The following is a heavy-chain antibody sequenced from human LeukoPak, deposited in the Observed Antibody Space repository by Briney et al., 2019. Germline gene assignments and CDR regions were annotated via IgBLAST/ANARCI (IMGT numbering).Heavy chain of an antibody. CDR3: ARAGYWAASGYATI. CDR1: GYTFTRYY. D-gene: IGHD6-13*01. V-gene: IGHV1-46*03. J-gene: IGHJ4*02. Sequence: ASVKVSCKASGYTFTRYYMHRVRQAPGQGLEWMGIINPSGGSTTYAQKFQGRVTMTRDTSTSTVYMALSSLTPEDTAVYYCARAGYWAASGYATIWGQGTLVTVSS. CDR2: INPSGGST.